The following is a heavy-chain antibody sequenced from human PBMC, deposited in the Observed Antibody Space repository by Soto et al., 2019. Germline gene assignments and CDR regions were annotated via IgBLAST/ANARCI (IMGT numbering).Heavy chain of an antibody. J-gene: IGHJ4*02. CDR2: INPNSGGT. CDR3: ARGPTFIAAAMKPHSGTLYYFDY. Sequence: ASVKVSCKASGYTFTGYYMHWVRQAPGQGLEWMGWINPNSGGTNYAQKFQGWVTMTRDTSISTAYMELSRLRSDDTAVYYCARGPTFIAAAMKPHSGTLYYFDYWGQGTLVTVSS. CDR1: GYTFTGYY. V-gene: IGHV1-2*04. D-gene: IGHD6-13*01.